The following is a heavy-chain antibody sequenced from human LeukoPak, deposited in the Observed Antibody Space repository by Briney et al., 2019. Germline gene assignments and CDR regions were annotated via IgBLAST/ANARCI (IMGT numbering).Heavy chain of an antibody. CDR3: ARDLDYYRSDY. V-gene: IGHV3-7*03. D-gene: IGHD3-10*01. J-gene: IGHJ4*02. CDR1: GFTLSSYW. Sequence: GGSLRLSCAASGFTLSSYWMGWVRQAPGKGLEWVASVSKDGRVKRYVDSVRGRFTISRDNAKKSLFLQMNSLRAEDTAVYYCARDLDYYRSDYWGRGTLVTVSS. CDR2: VSKDGRVK.